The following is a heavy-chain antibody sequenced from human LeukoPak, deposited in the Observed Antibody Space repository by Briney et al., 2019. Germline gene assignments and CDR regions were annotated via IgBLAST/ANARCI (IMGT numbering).Heavy chain of an antibody. Sequence: GGSLRLSCAASGFRVGSYYTSWIRQAPGKGLEWVAVVGNSDNHKDHADSVKGRFTISRDNAKNTLYLQMNSLRTEDAAVYYCARAGNYYFDLWGRGTQVTVSS. V-gene: IGHV3-11*06. D-gene: IGHD1-7*01. CDR2: VGNSDNHK. CDR3: ARAGNYYFDL. CDR1: GFRVGSYY. J-gene: IGHJ2*01.